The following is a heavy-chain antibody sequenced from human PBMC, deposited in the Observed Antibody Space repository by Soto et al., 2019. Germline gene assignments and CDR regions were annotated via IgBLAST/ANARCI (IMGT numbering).Heavy chain of an antibody. J-gene: IGHJ4*02. CDR2: LYYTGST. Sequence: LSLTCTVSGGSINSGDYYWSWIRQPPGKGLEWVGNLYYTGSTYYNPSLKSRLTISVDTSKKQFSLMVTSVTAADTAVYYCARYRYSDSLREYYFDYWGQGTPVTVSS. CDR3: ARYRYSDSLREYYFDY. D-gene: IGHD3-22*01. V-gene: IGHV4-30-4*01. CDR1: GGSINSGDYY.